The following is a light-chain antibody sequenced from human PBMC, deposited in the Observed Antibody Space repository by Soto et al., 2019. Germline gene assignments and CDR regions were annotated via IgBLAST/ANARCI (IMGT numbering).Light chain of an antibody. CDR3: CSFAGSSTLLV. V-gene: IGLV2-23*01. CDR2: EVT. CDR1: SSDVGSYNL. J-gene: IGLJ2*01. Sequence: QSALTQPASVSGSPGQSITISCTGTSSDVGSYNLVSWYQQHPGKAPKLMFYEVTKRPSGVSNRFSASKSGNTASLTVSGLHAEDEADYYCCSFAGSSTLLVFGGGTKVTVL.